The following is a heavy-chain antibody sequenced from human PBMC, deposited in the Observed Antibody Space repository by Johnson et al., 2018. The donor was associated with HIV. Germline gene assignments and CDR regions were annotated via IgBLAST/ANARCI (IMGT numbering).Heavy chain of an antibody. V-gene: IGHV3-9*01. D-gene: IGHD2-15*01. CDR1: GFTFDDYA. Sequence: VQLVESGGGLVQADRSLRLSCAASGFTFDDYAIHWVRQAPGKGLEWVSGISWNSGNIGYADSVKGRFTISRDNAKNFLYLQMTSLRAEDTAVYYCARECSGGSCYPLDHDAFDIWGQGTMVTVSS. CDR2: ISWNSGNI. CDR3: ARECSGGSCYPLDHDAFDI. J-gene: IGHJ3*02.